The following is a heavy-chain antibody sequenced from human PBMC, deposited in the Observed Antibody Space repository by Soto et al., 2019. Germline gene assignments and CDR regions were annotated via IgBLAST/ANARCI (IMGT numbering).Heavy chain of an antibody. CDR3: ARGKGEDCTNGVCYHEGYGMDV. V-gene: IGHV1-69*02. Sequence: GASVKVSCKASGGTFSSYTISWVRQAPGPGLEWMGRIIPILGITNYAQKFQGRVTMTTDTSTSTVYMELSSLRSEDTAVYYCARGKGEDCTNGVCYHEGYGMDVWGQGTTVTVSS. J-gene: IGHJ6*02. CDR2: IIPILGIT. D-gene: IGHD2-8*01. CDR1: GGTFSSYT.